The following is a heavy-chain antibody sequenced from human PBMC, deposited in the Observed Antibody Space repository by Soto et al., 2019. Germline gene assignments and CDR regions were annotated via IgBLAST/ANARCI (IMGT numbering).Heavy chain of an antibody. J-gene: IGHJ6*02. CDR1: GDSFSGYY. CDR3: ARGRDDYNPPYYYFGMDV. Sequence: QVQLQQWGAGLLKPSETLSLTCAVYGDSFSGYYWSWIRQPPGKGLEWIGEINHSGSTNYNPSLKSRVTISVDTSKNQFSLKLSSVTAADTAVYYCARGRDDYNPPYYYFGMDVWGQGTTVTVSS. D-gene: IGHD4-4*01. CDR2: INHSGST. V-gene: IGHV4-34*01.